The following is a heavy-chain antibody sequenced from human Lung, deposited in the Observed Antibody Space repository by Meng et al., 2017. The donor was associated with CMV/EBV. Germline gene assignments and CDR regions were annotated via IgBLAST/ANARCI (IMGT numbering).Heavy chain of an antibody. V-gene: IGHV4-59*01. Sequence: LXCTVSGGSISNYYWSWIRQPPGKGLEWIGYIYYTGSTNYNPSLKSRVTISLDTPKKQFSLKLSSVTAADTAVYYCARVVKDIVVVPAAIWFDPWXQGTLVT. CDR1: GGSISNYY. D-gene: IGHD2-2*01. J-gene: IGHJ5*02. CDR3: ARVVKDIVVVPAAIWFDP. CDR2: IYYTGST.